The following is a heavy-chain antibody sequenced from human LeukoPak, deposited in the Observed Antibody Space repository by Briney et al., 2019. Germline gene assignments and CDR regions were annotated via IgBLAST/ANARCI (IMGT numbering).Heavy chain of an antibody. V-gene: IGHV5-51*01. CDR1: GYRFTSYW. J-gene: IGHJ4*02. CDR2: IYPGDSDT. Sequence: GESLQISCKGTGYRFTSYWIGGARQLPGKGLEWMGIIYPGDSDTRYSPSFQGQVTISADKSISTAYLQWSSLQASDTAMYYCARPSFEGCSGGSCDFPFDYWGQGTLVTVSS. CDR3: ARPSFEGCSGGSCDFPFDY. D-gene: IGHD2-15*01.